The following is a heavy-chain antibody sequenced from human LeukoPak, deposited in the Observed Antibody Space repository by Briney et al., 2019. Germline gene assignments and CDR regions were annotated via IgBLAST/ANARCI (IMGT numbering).Heavy chain of an antibody. CDR1: GFTFSNYW. CDR2: IKDDGSGK. D-gene: IGHD1-26*01. V-gene: IGHV3-7*03. CDR3: AKDIVAWVGATTTFDY. Sequence: PGGSLRLSCAASGFTFSNYWMSWVRQAPGKGLEWVANIKDDGSGKYYVDSLKGRFTISRDNAKNSLYLQMNSLRAEDTALYYCAKDIVAWVGATTTFDYWGQGTLVTVSS. J-gene: IGHJ4*02.